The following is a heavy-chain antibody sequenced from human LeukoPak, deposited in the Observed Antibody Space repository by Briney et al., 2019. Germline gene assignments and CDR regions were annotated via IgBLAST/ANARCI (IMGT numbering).Heavy chain of an antibody. J-gene: IGHJ4*02. V-gene: IGHV5-51*01. Sequence: GESLEISFQGSGSTFTSYWIGWVRQLPEKGLEWMGIIYPGDSETRYRPSFQCPVIISAHKSISIAYLQWSSLKASDTAMYYCATQGTYYYDSSGYYLFDYWGQGTLVTVSS. CDR2: IYPGDSET. D-gene: IGHD3-22*01. CDR3: ATQGTYYYDSSGYYLFDY. CDR1: GSTFTSYW.